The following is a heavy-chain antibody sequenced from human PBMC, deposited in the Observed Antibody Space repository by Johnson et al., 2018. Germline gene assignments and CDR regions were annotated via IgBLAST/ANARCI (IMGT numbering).Heavy chain of an antibody. Sequence: VQLVESGGGVVRPGGSLRLSCAASGFTFSSYDMHWVRQATGKGLEWVSAIGTAGDTYYPGSVKGRFTISRDNSRNTLYLQMNSLSAEDTAVYYCARTAYYCYGMDVWGQGTTVTVAS. CDR1: GFTFSSYD. V-gene: IGHV3-13*01. CDR2: IGTAGDT. D-gene: IGHD5-18*01. J-gene: IGHJ6*02. CDR3: ARTAYYCYGMDV.